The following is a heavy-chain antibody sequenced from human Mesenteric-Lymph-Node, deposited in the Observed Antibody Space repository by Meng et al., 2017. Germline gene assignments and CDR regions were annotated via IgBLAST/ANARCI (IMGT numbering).Heavy chain of an antibody. CDR3: ASLYGDSSVWYLDL. V-gene: IGHV4-31*03. J-gene: IGHJ2*01. CDR1: GGSISSGGFY. Sequence: QVQRQESGPGLVKPSQTLSLTCTVSGGSISSGGFYWSWIRQHPGKGLEWIGYIYYSGSTYYNPSLRSRVAISIDTSKNQFSLKLTSVTAADTAVYYCASLYGDSSVWYLDLWGRGTLVTVSS. D-gene: IGHD4-17*01. CDR2: IYYSGST.